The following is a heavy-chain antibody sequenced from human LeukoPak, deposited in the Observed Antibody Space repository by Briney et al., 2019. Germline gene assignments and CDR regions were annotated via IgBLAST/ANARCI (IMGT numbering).Heavy chain of an antibody. CDR1: DDSITMYY. V-gene: IGHV4-59*01. CDR2: VDHTGGT. Sequence: PSETLSLTCSVSDDSITMYYWTWVRQPAGKGLEWIGYVDHTGGTNLNPSLNGRVSISRDTSKNLFSLRLRSVTAADTAVYFCARGRVSSSTWYSTYYYYFYMDVWGKGTTVTVSS. J-gene: IGHJ6*03. D-gene: IGHD4-11*01. CDR3: ARGRVSSSTWYSTYYYYFYMDV.